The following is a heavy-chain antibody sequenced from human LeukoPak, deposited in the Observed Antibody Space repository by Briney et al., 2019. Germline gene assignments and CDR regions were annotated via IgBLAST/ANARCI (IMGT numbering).Heavy chain of an antibody. Sequence: ASVKVSCKASGYTFTSYDINWVRQATGRGLEWMGWMNPNSGNTGYAQKFQGRVTITRNTSISTAYMELSSLRSEDTAVYYCARSNTQRTWIQLWLYYYYMDVWGKGTTVTVSS. J-gene: IGHJ6*03. D-gene: IGHD5-18*01. CDR1: GYTFTSYD. CDR3: ARSNTQRTWIQLWLYYYYMDV. V-gene: IGHV1-8*03. CDR2: MNPNSGNT.